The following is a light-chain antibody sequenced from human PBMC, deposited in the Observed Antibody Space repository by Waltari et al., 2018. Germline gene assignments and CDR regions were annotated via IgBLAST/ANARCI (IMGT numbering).Light chain of an antibody. CDR2: AAS. CDR1: QGISNY. Sequence: DIQMTQSPSSLSASVGDRVTITCRASQGISNYLAWYQQKPGKVPKLLIYAASTLQSGVPSRFSGSGSGTDFTLTISSLEPEDFAVYYCQQRGNWPSGYTFGQGTKLEIK. J-gene: IGKJ2*01. CDR3: QQRGNWPSGYT. V-gene: IGKV1-27*01.